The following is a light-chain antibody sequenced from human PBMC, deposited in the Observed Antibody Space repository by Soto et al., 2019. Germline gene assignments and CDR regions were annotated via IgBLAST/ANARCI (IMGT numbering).Light chain of an antibody. CDR3: SSFTSKSSLI. J-gene: IGLJ2*01. V-gene: IGLV2-14*01. CDR2: EVR. Sequence: QSALTQPASVSGSPGQSITISCAGTMRDVGGYNLVSWYQQHPGRAPQIILYEVRNRPSGISFRFSGSKSGNTASLTISGLQAEDEADYYCSSFTSKSSLIFGGGTKVTVL. CDR1: MRDVGGYNL.